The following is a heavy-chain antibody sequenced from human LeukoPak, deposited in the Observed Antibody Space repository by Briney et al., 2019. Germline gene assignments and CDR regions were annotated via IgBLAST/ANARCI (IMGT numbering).Heavy chain of an antibody. D-gene: IGHD6-13*01. V-gene: IGHV3-23*01. J-gene: IGHJ6*02. CDR2: ISGSGGTT. CDR1: GFTFSSSA. CDR3: AKRAYSSRWYYYYGMDV. Sequence: GGSLRLSCAASGFTFSSSAMSWVRQAPGKGLEWVSAISGSGGTTFYADSVKGRFTISRDNSKNTLYLQMNSLRAEDTAVYYCAKRAYSSRWYYYYGMDVWGQGTTVTVSS.